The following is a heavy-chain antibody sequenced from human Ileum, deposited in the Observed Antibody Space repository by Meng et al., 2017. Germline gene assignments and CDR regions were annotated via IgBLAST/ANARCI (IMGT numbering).Heavy chain of an antibody. CDR3: ARSVWGRAAPD. Sequence: AQRVGLGPCLWKPSHLRLLNGTVSCGAITTDDGNGHEKTPGTHREGITKKFDNGSPKYNPSLKSRVTMSLDTSKNQFYLNLASVTAADTAVYYCARSVWGRAAPDWGQGTLVTVSS. J-gene: IGHJ4*02. V-gene: IGHV4-59*01. CDR2: KFDNGSP. D-gene: IGHD3-16*01. CDR1: CGAITTDD.